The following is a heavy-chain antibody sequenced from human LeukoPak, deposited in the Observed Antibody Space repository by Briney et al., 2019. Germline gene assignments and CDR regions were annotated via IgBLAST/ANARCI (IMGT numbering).Heavy chain of an antibody. D-gene: IGHD6-13*01. Sequence: PGGSLRLSCAASGFTFDDYAMHWVRQAPGKGLEWVSGISWNSGSIGYADSVKGRFTISRDNAKNSLYLQMNSLRAEDTAVYYCASHGGQLVPFDYWGQGTLVTVSS. V-gene: IGHV3-9*01. CDR3: ASHGGQLVPFDY. CDR2: ISWNSGSI. J-gene: IGHJ4*02. CDR1: GFTFDDYA.